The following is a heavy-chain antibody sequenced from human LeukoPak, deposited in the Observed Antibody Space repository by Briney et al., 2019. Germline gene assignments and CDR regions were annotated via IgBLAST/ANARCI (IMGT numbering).Heavy chain of an antibody. Sequence: GGSLRLSCVVSGLIVTRDYMSWVRQAPGKGLEWVSAIYSGGSTYYADSVKGRFTISRDNSKNTLYLQMNSLRAADTAVYYCASLGYWGQGTLVNVSS. CDR3: ASLGY. CDR2: IYSGGST. CDR1: GLIVTRDY. V-gene: IGHV3-66*02. J-gene: IGHJ4*02.